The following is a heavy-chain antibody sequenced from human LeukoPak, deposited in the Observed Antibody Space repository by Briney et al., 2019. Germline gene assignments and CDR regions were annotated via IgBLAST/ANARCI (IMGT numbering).Heavy chain of an antibody. J-gene: IGHJ4*02. V-gene: IGHV4-34*01. Sequence: PSETLSLTCTVSGGSISSYYWSWIRQPPGKGLEWIGEINHSGSTNYNPSLKSRVTISVDTSKNQFSLKLSSVTAADTAVYYCARGQRRRYYDSSGYLNWGQGTLVTVSS. CDR3: ARGQRRRYYDSSGYLN. CDR1: GGSISSYY. D-gene: IGHD3-22*01. CDR2: INHSGST.